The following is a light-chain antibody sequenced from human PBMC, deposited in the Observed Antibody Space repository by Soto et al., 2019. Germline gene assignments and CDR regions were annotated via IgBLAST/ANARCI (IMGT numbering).Light chain of an antibody. Sequence: DIQMTQSPSSLSASVGDRVTITCRASQSISSYLNWYQQKPGKAPKLLIYAASSLQSGVPSRFSGSGSGTDVTLTISSLQPEDFGTYYCQQSYSTPFTFGPGTKVDIK. CDR2: AAS. CDR3: QQSYSTPFT. J-gene: IGKJ3*01. CDR1: QSISSY. V-gene: IGKV1-39*01.